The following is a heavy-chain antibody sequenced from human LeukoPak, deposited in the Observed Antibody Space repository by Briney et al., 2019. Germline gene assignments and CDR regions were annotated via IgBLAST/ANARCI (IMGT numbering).Heavy chain of an antibody. Sequence: GGSLRLSCSTSGFTFRNHGMHWVRQAPGKGLEWVAFIRYDERQEFYADSVKGRFTISRDNAKNSLYLQMNSLRAEDTAVYYCARVGRGYSYGSVGYWGQGTLVTVSS. V-gene: IGHV3-30*02. CDR1: GFTFRNHG. D-gene: IGHD5-18*01. CDR2: IRYDERQE. J-gene: IGHJ4*02. CDR3: ARVGRGYSYGSVGY.